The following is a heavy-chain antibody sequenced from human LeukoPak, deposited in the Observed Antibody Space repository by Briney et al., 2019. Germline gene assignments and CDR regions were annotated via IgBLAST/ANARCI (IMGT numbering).Heavy chain of an antibody. CDR3: ARSPNWYFDL. V-gene: IGHV4-61*02. J-gene: IGHJ2*01. Sequence: PSETLSLTCTVSGGSISSSSYYWSWIRQPAGKGLEWIGRIYTSGSTNYNPPLKSRVTMSVDTSKNQFSLKLSSVTAADAAVYYCARSPNWYFDLWGRGTLVTVSS. CDR2: IYTSGST. CDR1: GGSISSSSYY.